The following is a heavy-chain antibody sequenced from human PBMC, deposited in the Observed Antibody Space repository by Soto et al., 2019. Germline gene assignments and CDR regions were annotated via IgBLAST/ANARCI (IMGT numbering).Heavy chain of an antibody. J-gene: IGHJ4*02. V-gene: IGHV3-23*01. CDR2: ISGSGGST. CDR3: AKDLASTSYSDPFIAAAV. CDR1: GFTFSSYA. D-gene: IGHD6-13*01. Sequence: EVQLLESGGGLVQPGGSLRLSCAASGFTFSSYAMSWVRQAPGKGLEWVSAISGSGGSTYYADSVKGRFTISRDNSKNTLYLQMNSLRAEDTAVYYCAKDLASTSYSDPFIAAAVWGQGTLVTVSS.